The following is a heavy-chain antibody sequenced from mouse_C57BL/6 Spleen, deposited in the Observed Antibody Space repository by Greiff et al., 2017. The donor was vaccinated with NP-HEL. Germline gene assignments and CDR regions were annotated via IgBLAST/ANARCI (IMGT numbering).Heavy chain of an antibody. CDR1: GFTFSSYA. J-gene: IGHJ4*01. V-gene: IGHV5-4*01. Sequence: DVKLVESGGGLVKPGGSLKLSCAASGFTFSSYAMSWVRQTPEKRLEWVATISDGGSYTYYPDNVKGRFTISRDNAKNNLYLQMSHLKSEDTAMYYCARDGYYSYYYAMDYWGQGTSVTVSS. CDR2: ISDGGSYT. CDR3: ARDGYYSYYYAMDY. D-gene: IGHD2-3*01.